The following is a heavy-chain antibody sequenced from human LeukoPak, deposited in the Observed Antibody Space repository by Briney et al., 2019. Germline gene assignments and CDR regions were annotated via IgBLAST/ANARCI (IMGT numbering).Heavy chain of an antibody. D-gene: IGHD6-13*01. J-gene: IGHJ6*02. Sequence: PGGSLRLSCAASELTFSNYAMSWVRQAPGKGLEWVSGITSSGGSTYYADSVKGRFTISRDNSKNTLYLQMNSLTAEDTAVYYCAKREAPGDYYYYYGMDVWGQGTTVTVSS. CDR2: ITSSGGST. V-gene: IGHV3-23*01. CDR1: ELTFSNYA. CDR3: AKREAPGDYYYYYGMDV.